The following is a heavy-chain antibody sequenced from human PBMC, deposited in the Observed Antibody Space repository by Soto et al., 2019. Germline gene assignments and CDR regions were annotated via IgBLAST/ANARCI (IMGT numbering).Heavy chain of an antibody. Sequence: GASVKVSCKASGYTFTSYDINWVRQATGQGLEWMGWMNPNSGNTGYAQKFQGRVTMTRNTSISTAYMELSSLRSEDTAVYYCAREGIVVVPAAMGPNYYYYMDVWG. CDR1: GYTFTSYD. D-gene: IGHD2-2*01. J-gene: IGHJ6*03. CDR3: AREGIVVVPAAMGPNYYYYMDV. V-gene: IGHV1-8*01. CDR2: MNPNSGNT.